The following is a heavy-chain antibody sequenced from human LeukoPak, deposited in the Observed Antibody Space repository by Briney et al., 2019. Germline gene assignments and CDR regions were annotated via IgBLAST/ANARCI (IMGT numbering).Heavy chain of an antibody. CDR1: GGTFSSYA. CDR2: IIPIFATA. Sequence: SVKVSCKASGGTFSSYAISWVRQAPGQGLEWMGGIIPIFATANYAQKFQGRVTITADESTSTAYMELSSLRSEDTAVYYYARGPITTRSHFDYWGQGTLVTVSS. V-gene: IGHV1-69*13. CDR3: ARGPITTRSHFDY. J-gene: IGHJ4*02. D-gene: IGHD3-22*01.